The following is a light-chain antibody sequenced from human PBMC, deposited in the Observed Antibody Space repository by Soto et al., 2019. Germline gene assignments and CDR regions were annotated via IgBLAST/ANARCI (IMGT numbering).Light chain of an antibody. J-gene: IGLJ2*01. CDR1: NSDIGNYNY. V-gene: IGLV2-11*01. CDR2: DVS. Sequence: QSALTQPRSVSGSPGQSVTISCTGTNSDIGNYNYVSWYQQHPGKAPKVMIYDVSKRPSGVPDRFSGSKSGNTASLTISGLQAEDEADYYCASYTNISTLLFGGGTKLTVL. CDR3: ASYTNISTLL.